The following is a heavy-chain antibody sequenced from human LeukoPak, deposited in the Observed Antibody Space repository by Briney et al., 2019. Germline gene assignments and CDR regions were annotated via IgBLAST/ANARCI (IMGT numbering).Heavy chain of an antibody. CDR1: GDSISGFY. V-gene: IGHV4-59*01. CDR2: IYYSGST. Sequence: SETLSLTCTVSGDSISGFYWSWIRQPPGGGLEWIGYIYYSGSTNYNPSLKSRVTISVDTSKNQFSLKLSSVTAADTAVYYCARARLGELSFDYYYYMDVWGKGTTVTISS. CDR3: ARARLGELSFDYYYYMDV. J-gene: IGHJ6*03. D-gene: IGHD3-16*02.